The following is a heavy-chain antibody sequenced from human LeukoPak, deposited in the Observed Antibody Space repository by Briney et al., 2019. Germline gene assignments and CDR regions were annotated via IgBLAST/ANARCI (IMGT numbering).Heavy chain of an antibody. CDR2: IYYSGST. J-gene: IGHJ4*02. D-gene: IGHD6-6*01. V-gene: IGHV4-59*01. Sequence: SETLSLTCTVSGGSISSYYWSWIRQPPGKGLEWIGYIYYSGSTNYNPSLKSRVTISVDTSKHQFSLKLSSVTAADTAVYYCARSSYSSSPFDFDYWGQGTLVTVSS. CDR3: ARSSYSSSPFDFDY. CDR1: GGSISSYY.